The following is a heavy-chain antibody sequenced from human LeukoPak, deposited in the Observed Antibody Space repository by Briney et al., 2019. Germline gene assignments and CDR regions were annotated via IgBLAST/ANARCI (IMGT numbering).Heavy chain of an antibody. Sequence: AGSLRLSCAASGGTFSSYSRNWVRQAPGKGLEWVASISGSSSYIYYADSVKGRFTISRHNAKNSLYLQMNSLRAEDTALHYCARIPHYYYDSSGADYFDYWGQGPLVTVSS. V-gene: IGHV3-21*04. D-gene: IGHD3-22*01. CDR1: GGTFSSYS. J-gene: IGHJ4*02. CDR2: ISGSSSYI. CDR3: ARIPHYYYDSSGADYFDY.